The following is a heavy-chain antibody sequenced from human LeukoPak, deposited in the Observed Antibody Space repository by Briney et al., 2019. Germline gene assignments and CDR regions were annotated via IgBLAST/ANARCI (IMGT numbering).Heavy chain of an antibody. D-gene: IGHD3-10*01. CDR2: IYYSGIT. CDR3: ARETMVRGAYDAFDI. Sequence: PSETLSLTCTVSGGSISSSSYYWGWIRQPPGKGLEWIGSIYYSGITYYNPSLKSRVTISVDTSKNQFSLKLSSVTAAGTAVYYCARETMVRGAYDAFDIWGQGTMVTVSS. V-gene: IGHV4-39*01. CDR1: GGSISSSSYY. J-gene: IGHJ3*02.